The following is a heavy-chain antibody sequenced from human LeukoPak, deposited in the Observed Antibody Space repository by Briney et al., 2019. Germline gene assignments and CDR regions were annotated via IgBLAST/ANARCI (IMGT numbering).Heavy chain of an antibody. Sequence: GGSLRLSCAASGFTFSDSGMHWVRQASGKGLEWVGHVRSKADSYATVYAASVKGRFTITRDDSGNTLYLQMNSLRAEDTAVYYCAKDRSDIVVVPDETLDYWGQGTLVTVSS. CDR2: VRSKADSYAT. D-gene: IGHD2-2*01. CDR3: AKDRSDIVVVPDETLDY. V-gene: IGHV3-73*01. J-gene: IGHJ4*02. CDR1: GFTFSDSG.